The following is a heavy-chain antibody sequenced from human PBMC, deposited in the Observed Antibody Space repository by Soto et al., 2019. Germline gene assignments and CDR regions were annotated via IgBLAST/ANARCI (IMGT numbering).Heavy chain of an antibody. D-gene: IGHD3-9*01. J-gene: IGHJ5*02. CDR2: IIPIFGTA. Sequence: SVKVSCKASGGTFSSYAISWVRRAPGQGLEWMGGIIPIFGTANYAQKFQGRVTITADESTSTAYMELSSLRSEDTAVYYCARSPGMYYDILTGPRYNWFDPWGQGTLVTVSS. CDR1: GGTFSSYA. V-gene: IGHV1-69*13. CDR3: ARSPGMYYDILTGPRYNWFDP.